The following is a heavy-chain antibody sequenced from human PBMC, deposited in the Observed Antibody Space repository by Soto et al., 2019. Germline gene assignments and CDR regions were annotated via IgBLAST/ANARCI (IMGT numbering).Heavy chain of an antibody. D-gene: IGHD5-18*01. V-gene: IGHV3-23*01. J-gene: IGHJ6*02. CDR2: ISGSGGST. CDR1: GFTFSSYA. CDR3: AKDGDTGTAMALGFSYYYGMDV. Sequence: GGSLRLSCAASGFTFSSYAMSWVRQAPGKGLEWVSAISGSGGSTYYADSVKGRFTISRDNSKNTLYLQMNSLRAEDTAVYYCAKDGDTGTAMALGFSYYYGMDVWGQGTTVTVSS.